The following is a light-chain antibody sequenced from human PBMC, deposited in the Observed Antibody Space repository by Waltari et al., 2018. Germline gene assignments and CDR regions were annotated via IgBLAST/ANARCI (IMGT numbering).Light chain of an antibody. J-gene: IGLJ3*02. V-gene: IGLV4-69*01. CDR3: ETGGHGTWV. CDR1: SGHSSNI. Sequence: QLVLTQSPSASASLGASVKLTCTLSSGHSSNIIAWLQQRPERGPRYLMKVNSDGSHYKGDDMPVRFSGSSSGAGRYLTISSLQSEDEADYYCETGGHGTWVFGGGTKLTVL. CDR2: VNSDGSH.